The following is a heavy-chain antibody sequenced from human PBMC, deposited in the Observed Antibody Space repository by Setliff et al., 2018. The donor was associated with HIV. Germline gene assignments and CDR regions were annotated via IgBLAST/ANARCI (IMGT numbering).Heavy chain of an antibody. J-gene: IGHJ6*03. Sequence: GASVKVSCKASGYMFTSYGIGWVRQAPGQGLEWMAWISTYNGSTTYAQKFQGRVTMTRDTSTSTVYMELRSLTSDDTAVYYCARDKGYYYMDVWGKGITVTVSS. CDR3: ARDKGYYYMDV. CDR2: ISTYNGST. V-gene: IGHV1-18*01. CDR1: GYMFTSYG.